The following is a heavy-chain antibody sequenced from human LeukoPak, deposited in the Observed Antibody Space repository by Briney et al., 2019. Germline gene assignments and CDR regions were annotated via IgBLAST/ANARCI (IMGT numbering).Heavy chain of an antibody. Sequence: GGALRLSCAASGFTFSSYAMSWVRQAPGKGVEWVSAISGSGGSTYYADSVKGRFTIYRDNSKNTLYLQMNSLRAEDTAVYYCARDRPDYYYGSGTLSNYGMDVWGQGTTVTVSS. CDR3: ARDRPDYYYGSGTLSNYGMDV. CDR1: GFTFSSYA. J-gene: IGHJ6*02. V-gene: IGHV3-23*01. D-gene: IGHD3-10*01. CDR2: ISGSGGST.